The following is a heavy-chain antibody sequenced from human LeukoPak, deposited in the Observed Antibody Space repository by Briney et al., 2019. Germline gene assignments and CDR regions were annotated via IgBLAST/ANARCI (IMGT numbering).Heavy chain of an antibody. V-gene: IGHV4-59*08. J-gene: IGHJ2*01. D-gene: IGHD4/OR15-4a*01. CDR1: GGSINRHY. CDR3: ARHPQVPPRHCYFDL. Sequence: AGTLSLTCTVSGGSINRHYWSWIRQPPGRGLEWIGYITDSGSTNYNPSLRSRVTISVDTSKNQFSLKLNSVTAADTAVYYCARHPQVPPRHCYFDLWGRGTLDTLSS. CDR2: ITDSGST.